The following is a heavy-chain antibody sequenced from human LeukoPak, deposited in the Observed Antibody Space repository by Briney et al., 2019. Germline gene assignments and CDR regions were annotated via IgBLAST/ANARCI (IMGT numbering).Heavy chain of an antibody. CDR3: AGKGQQLVY. CDR2: IYHSGST. D-gene: IGHD6-13*01. V-gene: IGHV4-38-2*02. CDR1: GYSISSGYY. J-gene: IGHJ4*02. Sequence: SETLSLTCTVSGYSISSGYYWGWIRQPPGKGLEWIGSIYHSGSTYYNPSLKSRVTISVDTSKNQFSLKLSSVTAADTAVYYCAGKGQQLVYWGQGTLVTVSS.